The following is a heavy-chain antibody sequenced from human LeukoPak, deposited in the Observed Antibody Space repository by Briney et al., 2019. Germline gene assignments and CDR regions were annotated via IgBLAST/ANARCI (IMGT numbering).Heavy chain of an antibody. CDR2: IYRGGST. V-gene: IGHV3-66*01. CDR3: ARDSVAEGSDF. CDR1: GFTVSSSY. J-gene: IGHJ4*02. Sequence: PGGSLRLSCAASGFTVSSSYMSWVRQAPGKGLEWVSVIYRGGSTYYADSVKGIFTISRDNSKNTLYLQMNSLRAEDTAVYFCARDSVAEGSDFWGQGTLVTVSS. D-gene: IGHD4-23*01.